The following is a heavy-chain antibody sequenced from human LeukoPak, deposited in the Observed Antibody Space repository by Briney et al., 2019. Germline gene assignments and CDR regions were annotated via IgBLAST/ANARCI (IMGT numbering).Heavy chain of an antibody. CDR3: ARVLNTVH. J-gene: IGHJ1*01. CDR1: GFSLIDYY. V-gene: IGHV3-11*04. Sequence: PGGSLTLSCAASGFSLIDYYVNWLRQVPGKGLEWVSYIKSGSTIIFYADSVKGRFSVSRDNANNSVHLQMTNLRDDDTAVYYCARVLNTVHWGQGVQVTVFS. CDR2: IKSGSTII. D-gene: IGHD4-11*01.